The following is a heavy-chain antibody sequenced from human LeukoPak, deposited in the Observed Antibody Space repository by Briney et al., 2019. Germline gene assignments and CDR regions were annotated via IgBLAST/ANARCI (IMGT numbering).Heavy chain of an antibody. CDR1: GFTFSSYE. CDR3: ARDPFGRNYYYMDV. CDR2: ISSSDSTI. Sequence: GGSLRLSCAASGFTFSSYEMNWVRQAPGKGLEWVSYISSSDSTIYYADSVKGRFTISRDNAKNSLYLQMNSLRAEDTAVYYCARDPFGRNYYYMDVWGKGTTVTVSS. V-gene: IGHV3-48*03. D-gene: IGHD3-10*01. J-gene: IGHJ6*03.